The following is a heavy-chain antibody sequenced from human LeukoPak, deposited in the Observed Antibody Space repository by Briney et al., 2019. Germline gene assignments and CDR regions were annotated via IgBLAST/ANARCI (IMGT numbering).Heavy chain of an antibody. Sequence: SETLSLTCTVSGGSISSYYWSWIRQPAGKGLEWIGRIYTSGSTNYNPSLKSRVTMSVDTSKNQFSLKLSSVTAADTAVYYYAREGQYSSGWLNFDYWGQGTLVTVSS. J-gene: IGHJ4*02. D-gene: IGHD6-19*01. CDR2: IYTSGST. CDR3: AREGQYSSGWLNFDY. CDR1: GGSISSYY. V-gene: IGHV4-4*07.